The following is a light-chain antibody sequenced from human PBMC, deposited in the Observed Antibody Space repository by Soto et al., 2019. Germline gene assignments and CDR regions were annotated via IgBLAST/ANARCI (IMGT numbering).Light chain of an antibody. CDR1: HSVSNN. CDR3: QQYNHLPPIT. CDR2: YAS. V-gene: IGKV3-15*01. Sequence: EIIMTQSPATLSVSPGERATLSCRASHSVSNNLAWYQQKPGQAPRLLIYYASTRATGIPARFSGSGSGTEFTLTISSLQSEDFALYYCQQYNHLPPITFGQGTRLEVK. J-gene: IGKJ5*01.